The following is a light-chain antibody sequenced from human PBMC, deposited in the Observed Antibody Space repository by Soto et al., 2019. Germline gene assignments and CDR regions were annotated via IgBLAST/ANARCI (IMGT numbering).Light chain of an antibody. CDR3: QHYGSSPPIT. CDR1: QSGSSRY. V-gene: IGKV3-20*01. Sequence: EIGLTQSPGTLSLSPGERATRSCRASQSGSSRYLAWYQQKPGEAPRFLIYGASGRATGIPDRFSGSASGTDFTLTISRVEPEDFAVYYCQHYGSSPPITFGHGTRLEIK. CDR2: GAS. J-gene: IGKJ5*01.